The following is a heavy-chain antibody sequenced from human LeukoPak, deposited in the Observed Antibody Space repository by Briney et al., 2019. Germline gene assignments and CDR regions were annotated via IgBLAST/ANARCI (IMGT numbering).Heavy chain of an antibody. CDR2: IYYSGSN. D-gene: IGHD3-9*01. Sequence: SETLSLSCTASGGTISSNSYYWGCIPQPPGKGLVWIVCIYYSGSNYYNPSLKSRITISEDTSKNQFSLKLRSVTAAGTAVYYCAISYYDILTGSIEVDYWGQGTLVTVSS. CDR3: AISYYDILTGSIEVDY. CDR1: GGTISSNSYY. V-gene: IGHV4-39*01. J-gene: IGHJ4*02.